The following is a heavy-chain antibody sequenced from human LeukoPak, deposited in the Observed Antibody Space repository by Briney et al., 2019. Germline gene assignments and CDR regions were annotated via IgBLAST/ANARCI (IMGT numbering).Heavy chain of an antibody. CDR2: IIPIFGTA. V-gene: IGHV1-69*13. Sequence: ASVKVSCKASGGTFSSYAISWVRQAPGQGLEWTGGIIPIFGTANYAQKFQGRVTVTADESTSTAYMELSSLRSEDTAVYYCARDGPLSSCSGGSCSLDYWGQGTLVTVSS. CDR3: ARDGPLSSCSGGSCSLDY. CDR1: GGTFSSYA. J-gene: IGHJ4*02. D-gene: IGHD2-15*01.